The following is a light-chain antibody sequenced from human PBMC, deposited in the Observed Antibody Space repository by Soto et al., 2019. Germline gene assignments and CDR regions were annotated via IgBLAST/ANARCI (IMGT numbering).Light chain of an antibody. V-gene: IGKV3-20*01. CDR3: QQYGSSPRT. CDR1: QSVKNDY. Sequence: ETVLTQSPGTLSLSPGERATLSCRASQSVKNDYLAWYQQRPGLAPRLLIFGASGRATGIPDRFSGSGSGTDFTLTISRLEPEDFAVYYCQQYGSSPRTFGQGTKVEIK. J-gene: IGKJ1*01. CDR2: GAS.